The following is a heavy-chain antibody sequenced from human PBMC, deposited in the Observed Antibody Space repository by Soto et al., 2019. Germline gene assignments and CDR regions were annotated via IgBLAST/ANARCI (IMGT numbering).Heavy chain of an antibody. CDR1: GGSFSGYY. J-gene: IGHJ4*02. CDR2: INHSGST. CDR3: ARFDSLAGDIVDY. D-gene: IGHD3-16*01. Sequence: PSETLSLTCAVYGGSFSGYYWSWIRQPPGKGLEWIGEINHSGSTNYNPSLKSRVTISVDTSKNQFSLKLSSVTAADTAVYYCARFDSLAGDIVDYWGQGTLATVSS. V-gene: IGHV4-34*01.